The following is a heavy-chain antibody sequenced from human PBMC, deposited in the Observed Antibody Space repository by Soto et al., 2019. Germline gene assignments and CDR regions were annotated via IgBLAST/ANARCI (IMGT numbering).Heavy chain of an antibody. CDR3: AYSSGHARLDY. J-gene: IGHJ4*02. V-gene: IGHV3-66*01. CDR1: GFTVSSNY. CDR2: IYSSGGT. Sequence: GGSLRLSCAASGFTVSSNYMSWVRLAPGRGLEWVSIIYSSGGTYYADSVKDRFTISRDNSRNTLYLQILGLRAEDSAVYYCAYSSGHARLDYWGQETLVPVS. D-gene: IGHD2-15*01.